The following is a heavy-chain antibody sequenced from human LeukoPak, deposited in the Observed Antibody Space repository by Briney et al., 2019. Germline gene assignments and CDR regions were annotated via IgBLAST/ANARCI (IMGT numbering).Heavy chain of an antibody. CDR2: ISYDGSNK. D-gene: IGHD2-21*02. V-gene: IGHV3-30-3*02. Sequence: GGSLRLSCAASGFTFSSYAMHWFRQAPGKGLEWVAVISYDGSNKYYADSVKGRFTISRDNSKNTLYLQMNSLRAEDTAVYYCAKLAYCGGDCYPGGAFDIWGQGTMVTVSS. CDR3: AKLAYCGGDCYPGGAFDI. J-gene: IGHJ3*02. CDR1: GFTFSSYA.